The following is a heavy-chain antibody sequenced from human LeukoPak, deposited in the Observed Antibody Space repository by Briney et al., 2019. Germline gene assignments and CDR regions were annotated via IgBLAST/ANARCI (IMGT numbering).Heavy chain of an antibody. CDR2: IDPSTSYT. V-gene: IGHV5-10-1*01. CDR1: GYRFTTYW. Sequence: GESLRISCQVSGYRFTTYWITWVRQMPGKGLEWMGRIDPSTSYTKYSPSFQGHITITADKSINTAYLQWSSLKASDTAMYYCARLYCSGGSCFDPWGQGTLVTVSS. D-gene: IGHD2-15*01. CDR3: ARLYCSGGSCFDP. J-gene: IGHJ5*02.